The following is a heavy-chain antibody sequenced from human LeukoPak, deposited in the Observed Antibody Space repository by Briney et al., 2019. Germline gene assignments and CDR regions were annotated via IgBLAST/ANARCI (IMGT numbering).Heavy chain of an antibody. Sequence: GESLRLSCAASGFTFSSYSMNWVRQAPGKGLEWVSYISSSSSTIYYADSVKGRFTISRDNAKNSLYLQMNSLRDEDTAVYYCAKARHCTTATCASAAFDAWGQGTMVTVSS. CDR2: ISSSSSTI. D-gene: IGHD2-8*01. J-gene: IGHJ3*01. CDR1: GFTFSSYS. V-gene: IGHV3-48*02. CDR3: AKARHCTTATCASAAFDA.